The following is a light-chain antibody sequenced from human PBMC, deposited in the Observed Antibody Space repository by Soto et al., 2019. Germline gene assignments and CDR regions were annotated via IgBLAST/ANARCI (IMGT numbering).Light chain of an antibody. Sequence: DIVMTQYPDSLAVPLGARPTINCKSSQSMLYNSNHKNFLAWYQEKPGQHPKLLIYWASTRESGVPDRFSGSGSGTDFTLTISSLRAEDVAVYHCQQYYSIPRTFGQGTKVDIK. CDR1: QSMLYNSNHKNF. CDR3: QQYYSIPRT. CDR2: WAS. J-gene: IGKJ1*01. V-gene: IGKV4-1*01.